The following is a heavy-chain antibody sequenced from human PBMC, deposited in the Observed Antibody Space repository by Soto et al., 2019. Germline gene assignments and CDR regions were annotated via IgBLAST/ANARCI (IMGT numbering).Heavy chain of an antibody. J-gene: IGHJ4*02. CDR2: MNPDGGDT. V-gene: IGHV1-8*01. Sequence: ASVKVSCKASGYTFTSYDINWVRQATGQGLEWMGWMNPDGGDTGYVQKFQGRVSMTRDTSISTAYMEVSSLRSEDTAVYYCARSRGGTGVDLDYWGKGTLVTVSS. D-gene: IGHD7-27*01. CDR3: ARSRGGTGVDLDY. CDR1: GYTFTSYD.